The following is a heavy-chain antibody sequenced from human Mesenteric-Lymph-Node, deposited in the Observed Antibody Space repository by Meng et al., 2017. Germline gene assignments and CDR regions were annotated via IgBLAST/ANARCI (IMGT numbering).Heavy chain of an antibody. Sequence: GESLKISCAASGLTFSSYWMHWVRQAPGKGLVWVSLINSDGSNTSYADSVKGRFTISRDNAKNSLYLQMNSLRAEDTAVYYCARDRSIFGVVTTFRFFDYWGQGTLVTVSS. D-gene: IGHD3-3*01. CDR1: GLTFSSYW. CDR2: INSDGSNT. V-gene: IGHV3-74*01. J-gene: IGHJ4*02. CDR3: ARDRSIFGVVTTFRFFDY.